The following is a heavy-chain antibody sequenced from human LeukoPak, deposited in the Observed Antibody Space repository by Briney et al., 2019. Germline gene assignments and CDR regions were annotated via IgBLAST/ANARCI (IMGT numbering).Heavy chain of an antibody. CDR1: GFHFRTYA. D-gene: IGHD3-10*01. J-gene: IGHJ4*02. CDR3: ARGYYLGSGSFDY. CDR2: ISYDGTSE. V-gene: IGHV3-30*01. Sequence: GRSLRLSCAASGFHFRTYAMHWARQAPGKGLEWMAIISYDGTSEYYADSVKGRFTVSRDNSENTLSLHMNSLRPEDTAVYFCARGYYLGSGSFDYWGRGALVTVSS.